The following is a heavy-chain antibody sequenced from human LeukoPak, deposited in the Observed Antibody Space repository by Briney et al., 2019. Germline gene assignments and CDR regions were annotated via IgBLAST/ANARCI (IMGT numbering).Heavy chain of an antibody. J-gene: IGHJ3*02. Sequence: GESLKISCKGSGYSFTSYWISWVRQMPGKGLEWVGRIDPSDSYTNYSPSFQGHVTISADKSISTAYLQWSSLKASDTAMYYCARLRLLWFGESHNDAFDIWGQGTMVTVSS. D-gene: IGHD3-10*01. CDR3: ARLRLLWFGESHNDAFDI. CDR1: GYSFTSYW. V-gene: IGHV5-10-1*01. CDR2: IDPSDSYT.